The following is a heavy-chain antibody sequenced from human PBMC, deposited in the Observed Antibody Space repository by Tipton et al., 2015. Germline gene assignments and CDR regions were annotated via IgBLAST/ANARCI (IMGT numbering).Heavy chain of an antibody. J-gene: IGHJ4*02. D-gene: IGHD3-9*01. CDR2: LQTSGST. CDR3: ARLPPPELRYFDWLSHFDC. CDR1: VDSVSRGNYH. Sequence: TLSLTCTVSVDSVSRGNYHWSWIRQPPGKGLEWIGCLQTSGSTNYNPSLKSRPTISIDTSKNEFSLKLSSVTAADTAVYYCARLPPPELRYFDWLSHFDCWGQGTVVTVSS. V-gene: IGHV4-61*02.